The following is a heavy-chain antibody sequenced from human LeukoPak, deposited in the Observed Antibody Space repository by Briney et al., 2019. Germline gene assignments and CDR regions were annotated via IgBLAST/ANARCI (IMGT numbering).Heavy chain of an antibody. CDR2: ISSSSSTI. J-gene: IGHJ4*02. CDR1: GFTFSSYS. Sequence: GGSLRLSCAASGFTFSSYSMNWVRQAPGKGLEWVSYISSSSSTIHYAGSVKGRFTISRDNAKNSLYLQMNSLRAEDTAVYYCAREYCSGGSCYGFDYWGQGTLVTVSS. D-gene: IGHD2-15*01. CDR3: AREYCSGGSCYGFDY. V-gene: IGHV3-48*01.